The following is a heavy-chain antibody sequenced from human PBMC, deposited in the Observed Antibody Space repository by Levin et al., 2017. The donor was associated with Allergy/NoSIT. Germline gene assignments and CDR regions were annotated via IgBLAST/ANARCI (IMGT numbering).Heavy chain of an antibody. D-gene: IGHD6-6*01. CDR2: ISGSGGST. V-gene: IGHV3-23*01. J-gene: IGHJ6*02. Sequence: GESLKISCAASGFTFSSYAINWVRQAPGKGLEWVSGISGSGGSTYDADSVKGRFTISRDNSKNTLYLQMNSLRVEDTAIYYCAKDKQLGFNPRNYYYYYGMDVWGQGTTVTVSS. CDR1: GFTFSSYA. CDR3: AKDKQLGFNPRNYYYYYGMDV.